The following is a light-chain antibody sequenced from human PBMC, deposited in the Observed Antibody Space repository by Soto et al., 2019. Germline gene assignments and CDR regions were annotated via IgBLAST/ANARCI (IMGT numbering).Light chain of an antibody. V-gene: IGLV2-14*03. J-gene: IGLJ1*01. CDR3: TSWAPRTNPYV. CDR1: SRDIGDNSY. Sequence: QSVLTQLASVSGSPGQSITISCTGTSRDIGDNSYVSWYQQYPGTAPKLIIYDVTNRPSGVSDRFSGSKSGNTASLTISGLQTDDQAASYCTSWAPRTNPYVFGSGTKVTV. CDR2: DVT.